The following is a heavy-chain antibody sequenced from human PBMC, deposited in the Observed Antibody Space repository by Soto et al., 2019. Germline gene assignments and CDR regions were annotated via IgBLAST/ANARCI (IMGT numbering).Heavy chain of an antibody. CDR1: GASISSGGYY. V-gene: IGHV4-61*08. CDR2: IYYSGST. CDR3: ARDIMGTNYYYYGMDV. Sequence: SETLSLTCTVSGASISSGGYYWGWIRQHPGKGLEWIGYIYYSGSTNYNPSLKSRVTISVDTSKNQFSLKLSSVTAADTAVYYCARDIMGTNYYYYGMDVWGQGTTVTVSS. D-gene: IGHD2-8*01. J-gene: IGHJ6*02.